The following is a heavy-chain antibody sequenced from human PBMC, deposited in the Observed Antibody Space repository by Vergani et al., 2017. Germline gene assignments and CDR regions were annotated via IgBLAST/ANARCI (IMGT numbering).Heavy chain of an antibody. Sequence: QVQLQESGPGLVKPSQTLSLTCTVSGGSISSGSYYWSWIRQPAGKGLEWIGRIYTSGSTNYNPSLKSRVTISVDMSKNQFSLTLNSVTAADTAVYYCARGVPAAMGGWFDPWGQGTLVTVSS. CDR2: IYTSGST. V-gene: IGHV4-61*02. J-gene: IGHJ5*02. CDR3: ARGVPAAMGGWFDP. D-gene: IGHD2-2*01. CDR1: GGSISSGSYY.